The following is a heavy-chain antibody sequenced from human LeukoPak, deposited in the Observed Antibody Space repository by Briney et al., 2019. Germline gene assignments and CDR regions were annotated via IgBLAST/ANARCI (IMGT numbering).Heavy chain of an antibody. J-gene: IGHJ4*02. V-gene: IGHV3-23*01. CDR1: GFTFSNAW. CDR2: ISGSGGST. Sequence: PGGSLRLSCAASGFTFSNAWMSWVRQAPGKGLEWVSAISGSGGSTYYADSVKGRFTISRDNSKNTLYLQMNSLRAEDTAVYYCAKDPSGWLQFSLDYWGQGTLVTVSS. CDR3: AKDPSGWLQFSLDY. D-gene: IGHD5-24*01.